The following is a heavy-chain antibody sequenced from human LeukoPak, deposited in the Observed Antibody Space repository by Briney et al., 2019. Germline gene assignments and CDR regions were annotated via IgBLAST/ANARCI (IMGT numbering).Heavy chain of an antibody. Sequence: PSETLSLTCAVYGGSFSGYYWSWIRQPPGKGLEWIGEINHSGSTNYNPSLKSRVTMSVDTSKNQFSLKLSSVTAADTAVYYCARVSGWPSSSIDPWGQGTLVTVSS. J-gene: IGHJ5*02. CDR3: ARVSGWPSSSIDP. CDR2: INHSGST. CDR1: GGSFSGYY. V-gene: IGHV4-34*01. D-gene: IGHD6-19*01.